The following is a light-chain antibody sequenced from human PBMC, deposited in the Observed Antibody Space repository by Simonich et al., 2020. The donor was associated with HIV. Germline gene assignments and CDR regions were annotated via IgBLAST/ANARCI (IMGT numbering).Light chain of an antibody. Sequence: DIVMTQSPDSLAVSLGERATINCKFSQSILYSSNNKNHLAWYQQKPGHPPRLLIYWTSSRESGVPDRCSGSGSETDFTLTISSLQAEDVAVYYCQQYYNTPQTFGQGTKVEIK. CDR1: QSILYSSNNKNH. CDR2: WTS. CDR3: QQYYNTPQT. J-gene: IGKJ1*01. V-gene: IGKV4-1*01.